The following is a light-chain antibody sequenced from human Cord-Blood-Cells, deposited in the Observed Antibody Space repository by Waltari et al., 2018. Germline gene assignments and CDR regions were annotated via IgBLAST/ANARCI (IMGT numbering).Light chain of an antibody. CDR2: AAY. Sequence: DIQMTQSPSSLSASVGDRVTITCRASQSISSYLNWYQQKPGKAPTLLIYAAYSLQSGVPSRFSGSGSGTDFTHTISSLQPEDFATYYCQQSYSTQYTFGQGTKLEIK. V-gene: IGKV1-39*01. CDR1: QSISSY. CDR3: QQSYSTQYT. J-gene: IGKJ2*01.